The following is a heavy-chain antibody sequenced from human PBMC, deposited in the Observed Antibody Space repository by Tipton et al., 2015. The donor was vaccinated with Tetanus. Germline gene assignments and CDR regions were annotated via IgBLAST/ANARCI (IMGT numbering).Heavy chain of an antibody. CDR3: VEQSED. V-gene: IGHV3-9*01. D-gene: IGHD1/OR15-1a*01. Sequence: SLRLSCVASGINCNDKDIHWVRQNSERGLEWVSGMLGGSGAVGYADSVKGRFTISRDNAKNSLYLQMNSLRVEDTAMYYCVEQSEDWGQGTLVTVSS. CDR2: MLGGSGAV. CDR1: GINCNDKD. J-gene: IGHJ4*02.